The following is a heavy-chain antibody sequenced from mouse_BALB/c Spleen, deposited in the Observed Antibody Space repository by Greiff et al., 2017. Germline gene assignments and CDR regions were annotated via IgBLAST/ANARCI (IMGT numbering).Heavy chain of an antibody. Sequence: VQLQQSGAELVRPGASVKLSCKASGYTFTSYWINWVKQRPGQGLEWIGNIYPSDSYTNYNQKFKDKATLTVDKSSSTAYMQLSSPTSEDSAVYYCTRGHGNYGFDYWGQGTTLTVSS. CDR1: GYTFTSYW. J-gene: IGHJ2*01. D-gene: IGHD2-1*01. V-gene: IGHV1-69*02. CDR2: IYPSDSYT. CDR3: TRGHGNYGFDY.